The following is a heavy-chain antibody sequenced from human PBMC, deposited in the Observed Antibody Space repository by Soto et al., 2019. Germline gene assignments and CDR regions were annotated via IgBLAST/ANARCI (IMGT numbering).Heavy chain of an antibody. CDR1: GFSFSSFA. CDR2: INERGDAT. CDR3: AKESAATGIPFFDY. J-gene: IGHJ4*02. D-gene: IGHD6-13*01. V-gene: IGHV3-23*01. Sequence: EVQLLESGGGLVQPGGSLRLPCAASGFSFSSFAMSWVRQTPGKGLEWVSGINERGDATYYADSVRGRFTISRDNSKNTLFLQMDSLRAEDTAVYSCAKESAATGIPFFDYWGQGTLVTVSS.